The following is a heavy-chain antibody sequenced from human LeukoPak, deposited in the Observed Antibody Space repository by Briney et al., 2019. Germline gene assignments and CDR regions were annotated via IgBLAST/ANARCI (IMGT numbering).Heavy chain of an antibody. Sequence: SETLSLTCSVSGGSISASGYYWGWIRQPPGKGLEWIGSIYLSGITYYNPSLKSRVTISVDTSKNHFSLKLSSVTAADTAVYYCARTYYYDSSGSYPGGNYFDYWGQGTLVTVSS. D-gene: IGHD3-22*01. CDR1: GGSISASGYY. J-gene: IGHJ4*02. V-gene: IGHV4-39*01. CDR2: IYLSGIT. CDR3: ARTYYYDSSGSYPGGNYFDY.